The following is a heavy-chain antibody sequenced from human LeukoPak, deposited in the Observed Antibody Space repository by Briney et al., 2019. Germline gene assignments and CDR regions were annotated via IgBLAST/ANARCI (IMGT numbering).Heavy chain of an antibody. Sequence: GGSLRLSCAASGFTFSDHYLDWVRQAAGKGLEWVGRVRNKANSYTTEYAASVKGRFIISRDDSKNSLYLQMNSLKTEDTAVYYCASGVVGAADYWGQGSLVTVSS. CDR3: ASGVVGAADY. CDR2: VRNKANSYTT. J-gene: IGHJ4*02. V-gene: IGHV3-72*01. CDR1: GFTFSDHY. D-gene: IGHD1-26*01.